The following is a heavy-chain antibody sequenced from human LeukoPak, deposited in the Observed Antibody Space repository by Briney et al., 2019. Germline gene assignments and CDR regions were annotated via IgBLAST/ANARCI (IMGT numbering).Heavy chain of an antibody. CDR1: GFTFSSYA. CDR3: AKESPPGDFDY. V-gene: IGHV3-23*01. D-gene: IGHD7-27*01. J-gene: IGHJ4*02. CDR2: ISGSGGST. Sequence: GGSLRLSCAGSGFTFSSYAMSWVRQAPGKGLEWVSAISGSGGSTYYADFGKGRFTISRDNSKTTIYLQMNSLRAEDTAIYYCAKESPPGDFDYWGQGTLVTVSS.